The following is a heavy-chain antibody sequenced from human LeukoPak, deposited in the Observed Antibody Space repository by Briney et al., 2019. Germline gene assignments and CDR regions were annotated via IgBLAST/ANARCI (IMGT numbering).Heavy chain of an antibody. CDR1: GFTFSSYW. V-gene: IGHV3-74*01. J-gene: IGHJ4*02. D-gene: IGHD3-3*01. CDR3: AREYYDFWSAPDTSFDY. CDR2: INSDGSST. Sequence: GGSLRLSCAASGFTFSSYWMHWVRQAPGKGLVWVSRINSDGSSTSYADSVKGRFTISRDNAKNTLYLQVNSLRAEDTAVYYCAREYYDFWSAPDTSFDYWGQGTLVTVSS.